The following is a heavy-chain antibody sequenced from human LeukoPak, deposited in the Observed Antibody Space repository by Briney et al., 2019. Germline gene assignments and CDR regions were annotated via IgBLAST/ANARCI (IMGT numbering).Heavy chain of an antibody. CDR2: ISGSGGST. Sequence: GGSLRLSCAASGFTFSSYAMSWVRQAPGKGLEWVSAISGSGGSTYYADTVKGRFTISRDNSKNTLYLQMNSLRAEDTAVYYCAKAKRGPKGVVDAFDIWGQGTMVTVSS. D-gene: IGHD2-8*01. CDR1: GFTFSSYA. J-gene: IGHJ3*02. V-gene: IGHV3-23*01. CDR3: AKAKRGPKGVVDAFDI.